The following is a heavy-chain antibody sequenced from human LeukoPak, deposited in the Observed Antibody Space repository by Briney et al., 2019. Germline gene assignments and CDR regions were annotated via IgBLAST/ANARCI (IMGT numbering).Heavy chain of an antibody. Sequence: GGSLRLSCAASGFTFSSYGMHWVRQAPGKGLEGVAFIRYDGSNKYYADSVKGRFTISRDNSKNTLYLQMNSLRAEDTAVYYCAKAVCSTSCPFDYWGQGTLVTVSS. D-gene: IGHD2-2*01. J-gene: IGHJ4*02. CDR1: GFTFSSYG. CDR2: IRYDGSNK. CDR3: AKAVCSTSCPFDY. V-gene: IGHV3-30*02.